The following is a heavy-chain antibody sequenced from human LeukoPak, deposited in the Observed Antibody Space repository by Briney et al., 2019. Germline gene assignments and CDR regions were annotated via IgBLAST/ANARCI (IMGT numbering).Heavy chain of an antibody. D-gene: IGHD6-19*01. V-gene: IGHV4-34*01. J-gene: IGHJ4*02. CDR2: INHSGST. Sequence: PSETLSLTCAVYGGSFSGYYWSWIRQPPGKGLEWIGEINHSGSTNYNPSLKSRVTISVDTSKNQFSLKLSSVTAADTAVYYCAKLGSSGWHKGSDYWGQGTLVTVSS. CDR3: AKLGSSGWHKGSDY. CDR1: GGSFSGYY.